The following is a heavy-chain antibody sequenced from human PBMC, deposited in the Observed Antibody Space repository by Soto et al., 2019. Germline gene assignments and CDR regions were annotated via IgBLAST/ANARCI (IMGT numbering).Heavy chain of an antibody. Sequence: ASVKVSCKASGFTFTSSAVQWVRQARGQRLEWIGWIVVGSGNTNYAQKFQERVTITRDMSTSTAYKKQSSLRSEDTAVYYCAAVAYCGGDCYSNAFDIWGQGTMVTVSS. D-gene: IGHD2-21*02. V-gene: IGHV1-58*01. CDR1: GFTFTSSA. J-gene: IGHJ3*02. CDR2: IVVGSGNT. CDR3: AAVAYCGGDCYSNAFDI.